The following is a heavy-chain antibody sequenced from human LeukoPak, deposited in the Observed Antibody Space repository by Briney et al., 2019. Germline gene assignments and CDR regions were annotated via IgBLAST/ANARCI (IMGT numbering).Heavy chain of an antibody. CDR1: GYTLTGLS. CDR3: ATTVPLRWLPLY. D-gene: IGHD5-12*01. CDR2: FDPEDGET. J-gene: IGHJ4*02. V-gene: IGHV1-24*01. Sequence: VASVKVSCKVSGYTLTGLSMHWVRQAPGKGLEWMGGFDPEDGETIYAQKFQGRVTMTEDTSTDTAYMELSSLRSEDTAVYYCATTVPLRWLPLYWGQGTLVTVSS.